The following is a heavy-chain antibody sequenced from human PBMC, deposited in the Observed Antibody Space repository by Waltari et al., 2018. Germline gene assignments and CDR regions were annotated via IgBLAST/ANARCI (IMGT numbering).Heavy chain of an antibody. V-gene: IGHV3-21*01. CDR2: ISSSSLYM. CDR1: GFTFGTYS. D-gene: IGHD4-17*01. J-gene: IGHJ4*02. CDR3: ARSSTTVTTFG. Sequence: VQLVASGGGLVKAGGSLGLSCAAFGFTFGTYSMKGVRQTPGKGLEWVSSISSSSLYMSYADSVKGRVTISRDNAKNSLYLQMNSLRVEDTAVYYCARSSTTVTTFGWGQGTLVTVSS.